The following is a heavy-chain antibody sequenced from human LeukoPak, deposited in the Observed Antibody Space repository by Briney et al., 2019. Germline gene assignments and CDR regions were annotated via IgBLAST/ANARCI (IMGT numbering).Heavy chain of an antibody. CDR2: ISSNGGST. V-gene: IGHV3-64D*06. CDR1: GFTFSTYA. D-gene: IGHD3-22*01. Sequence: PGGSLRLSCSASGFTFSTYAMHWVRQAPGKRLEYVSVISSNGGSTYYADSVKGRFTISRDNSKSTLYLQMSSLRAEDTAVYYCVKSSYYDSSGYYTDAFDIWGQGTMVTVSS. J-gene: IGHJ3*02. CDR3: VKSSYYDSSGYYTDAFDI.